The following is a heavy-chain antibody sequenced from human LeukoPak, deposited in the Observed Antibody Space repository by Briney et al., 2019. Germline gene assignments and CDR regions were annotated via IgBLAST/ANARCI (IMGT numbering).Heavy chain of an antibody. V-gene: IGHV1-46*01. Sequence: GASVKVSCKASGYTFTSYYMHLVRQAPGQGLEWMGIINPSGCSTSYAQKFQGRVTMTRDTSTSTVYMELSRLRSEDTAVYYCARDQATLVRGVIGGNWFDPWGQGTLVTVSS. CDR2: INPSGCST. D-gene: IGHD3-10*01. J-gene: IGHJ5*02. CDR1: GYTFTSYY. CDR3: ARDQATLVRGVIGGNWFDP.